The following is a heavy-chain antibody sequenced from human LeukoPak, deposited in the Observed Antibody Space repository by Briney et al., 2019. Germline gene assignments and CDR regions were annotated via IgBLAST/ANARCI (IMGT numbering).Heavy chain of an antibody. CDR2: IDHTGST. D-gene: IGHD4-17*01. V-gene: IGHV4-59*01. CDR3: ARANGHGDYSLGY. CDR1: DDSITIYY. Sequence: SETLSLTCTVSDDSITIYYWTWIRQPPGKGLEWIGYIDHTGSTNYNPSLNSRVTISRDTSKNHFSLKLSSATAADTAVYYCARANGHGDYSLGYWGQGTLVTVSS. J-gene: IGHJ4*02.